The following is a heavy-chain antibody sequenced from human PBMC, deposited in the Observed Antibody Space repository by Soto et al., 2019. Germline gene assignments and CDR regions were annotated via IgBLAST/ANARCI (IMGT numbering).Heavy chain of an antibody. D-gene: IGHD1-1*01. V-gene: IGHV3-23*01. CDR1: GSTFSKYA. J-gene: IGHJ4*01. Sequence: EVVLLESGGGLAQPGGSLRLSCVASGSTFSKYAMNWVRQAPGEGLAWVASICGTAVSTDYADSVKGRFTISRDNSKNTVSLQMDNLRVEDTATDFCVNWNDEDVDWGQGTLVAVSS. CDR2: ICGTAVST. CDR3: VNWNDEDVD.